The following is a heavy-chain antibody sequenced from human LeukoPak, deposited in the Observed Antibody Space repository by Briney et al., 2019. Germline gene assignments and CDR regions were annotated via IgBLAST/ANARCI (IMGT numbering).Heavy chain of an antibody. J-gene: IGHJ2*01. CDR2: ISGYNRNT. CDR1: GYTFTGYY. D-gene: IGHD3-10*01. CDR3: ARDGTYYIGSGSPWYLDL. V-gene: IGHV1-18*04. Sequence: ASVKVSCKASGYTFTGYYMHWVRQAPGQGLEWMGWISGYNRNTNYAQKFQGRVTMTTDTSTSTVYMELSRLRSDDTAVYYCARDGTYYIGSGSPWYLDLWGRGTLVTVSS.